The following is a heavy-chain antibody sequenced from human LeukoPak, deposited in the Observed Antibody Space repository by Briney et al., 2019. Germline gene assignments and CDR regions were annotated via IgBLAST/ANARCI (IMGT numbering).Heavy chain of an antibody. J-gene: IGHJ4*02. D-gene: IGHD2-15*01. CDR2: ISSSSSYI. Sequence: GGSLRLSCAASGFIFSNYGMHWVRQAPGKGLEWVSSISSSSSYIYYADSVKGRFTISRDNAKNSLYLQMNSLRAEDTAVYYCARGLGYCSGGSCPRNTYFDYWGQGTLVTVSS. CDR3: ARGLGYCSGGSCPRNTYFDY. V-gene: IGHV3-21*01. CDR1: GFIFSNYG.